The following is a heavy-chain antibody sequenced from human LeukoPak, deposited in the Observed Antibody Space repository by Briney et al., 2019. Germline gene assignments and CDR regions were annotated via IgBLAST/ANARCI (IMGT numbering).Heavy chain of an antibody. Sequence: ASVKVSCKASGYTFTGSYMHWVRQAPGQGLEWMGWINPNSGGTNYAQKFQGRVTMARDTSISTAYMELSRLTSDDTAVYFCARETYYSSGNVYNRIDYWGQGTLVTVSS. J-gene: IGHJ4*02. CDR3: ARETYYSSGNVYNRIDY. D-gene: IGHD3-10*01. CDR2: INPNSGGT. V-gene: IGHV1-2*02. CDR1: GYTFTGSY.